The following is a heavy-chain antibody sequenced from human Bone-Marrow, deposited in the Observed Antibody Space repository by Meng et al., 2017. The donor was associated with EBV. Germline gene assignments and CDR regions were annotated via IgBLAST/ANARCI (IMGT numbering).Heavy chain of an antibody. CDR2: IYYSGTT. J-gene: IGHJ4*02. Sequence: VTLQESGPGLVKAAGTLSLTFPVSGGSISTNFWWSWVRQSPGKGLEWIGEIYYSGTTTYNPSLKSRVTISVDKSKNQFSLKLTSVTAADTAVYYCAAGFRELVRSRDYWGQGTLVTVSS. CDR3: AAGFRELVRSRDY. CDR1: GGSISTNFW. V-gene: IGHV4-4*02. D-gene: IGHD3-10*01.